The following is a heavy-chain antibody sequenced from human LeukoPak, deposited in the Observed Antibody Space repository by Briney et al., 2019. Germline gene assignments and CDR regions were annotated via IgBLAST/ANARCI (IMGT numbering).Heavy chain of an antibody. D-gene: IGHD3/OR15-3a*01. CDR1: GFAFDDSA. Sequence: GGSLRLSCAASGFAFDDSAMHWVRQVPGKGLEWVSGIYWNSGLIGYVDSVKGRFTISRSNAKNTVYLQMNSLRAEDTALYYCVKDRSLGRRTVANILDYWGQGTLVTVSS. CDR3: VKDRSLGRRTVANILDY. V-gene: IGHV3-9*01. J-gene: IGHJ4*02. CDR2: IYWNSGLI.